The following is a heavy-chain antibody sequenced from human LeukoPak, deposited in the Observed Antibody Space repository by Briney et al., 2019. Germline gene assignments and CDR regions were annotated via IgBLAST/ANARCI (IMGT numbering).Heavy chain of an antibody. V-gene: IGHV1-69*02. D-gene: IGHD5-24*01. CDR2: IFPILGIA. CDR1: GYTFTRFN. CDR3: ARGVRDGYNRNWFDP. J-gene: IGHJ5*02. Sequence: SVKVSRKASGYTFTRFNIHLVRQAPGPGLEWMGRIFPILGIANYAQKVQGRVTITADKSTSTAYMELSSLRSEDTAVYYCARGVRDGYNRNWFDPWGQGTLVTVSS.